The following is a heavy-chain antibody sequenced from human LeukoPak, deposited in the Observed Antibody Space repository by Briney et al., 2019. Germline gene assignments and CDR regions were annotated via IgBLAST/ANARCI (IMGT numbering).Heavy chain of an antibody. CDR2: INPSGGST. CDR1: GYTFTSYY. CDR3: ARDGPWYDSSGYYPQTFDY. Sequence: ASVKVSCKASGYTFTSYYMHWVRQAPGQGLEWMGIINPSGGSTSYAQKFQGRVTMTRDTSTSTVYMELSGLRSEDTAVYYCARDGPWYDSSGYYPQTFDYWGQGTLVTVSS. J-gene: IGHJ4*02. V-gene: IGHV1-46*01. D-gene: IGHD3-22*01.